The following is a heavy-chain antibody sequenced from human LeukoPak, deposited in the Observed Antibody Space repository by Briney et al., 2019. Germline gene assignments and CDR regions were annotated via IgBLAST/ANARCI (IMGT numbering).Heavy chain of an antibody. CDR1: GYTLTELS. CDR2: FDPEDGET. J-gene: IGHJ4*02. CDR3: ARTPRNSGSPGNWFDY. Sequence: ASVKVSCKVSGYTLTELSMHWVRQAPGKGLEWMGGFDPEDGETIYAQKFQGRVTMTEDTSTDTAYMELSSLRSEDTAVYYCARTPRNSGSPGNWFDYWGQGTLVTVSS. V-gene: IGHV1-24*01. D-gene: IGHD5-12*01.